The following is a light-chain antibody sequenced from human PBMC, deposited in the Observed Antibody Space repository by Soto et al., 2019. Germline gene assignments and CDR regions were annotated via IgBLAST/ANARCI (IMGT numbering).Light chain of an antibody. Sequence: QSVLTQPPSVAGAPGQRVTISCTGSHSDIGAGYGVHWYQQFPHSAPKLLIYDTTNRPSGVPDRFSGFRSGTSASLAITGLQAEDEADYYCQSFDSSRIGLLFGGGAKLIVL. J-gene: IGLJ2*01. CDR1: HSDIGAGYG. CDR3: QSFDSSRIGLL. CDR2: DTT. V-gene: IGLV1-40*01.